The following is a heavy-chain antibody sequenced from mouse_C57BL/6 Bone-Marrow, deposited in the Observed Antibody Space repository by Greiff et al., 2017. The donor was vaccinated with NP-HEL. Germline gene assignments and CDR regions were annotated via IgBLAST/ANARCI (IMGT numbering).Heavy chain of an antibody. D-gene: IGHD1-1*01. CDR1: GFTFSDYY. CDR3: AKSDYYGSSYTLFAY. Sequence: EVQGVESGGGLVQPGGSLKLSCAASGFTFSDYYMYWVRQTPEKRLEWVAYISNGGGSTYYPDTVKGRFTISRDNAKNTLYLQMSRLKSEDTAMYYCAKSDYYGSSYTLFAYWGQGTLVTVSA. V-gene: IGHV5-12*01. J-gene: IGHJ3*01. CDR2: ISNGGGST.